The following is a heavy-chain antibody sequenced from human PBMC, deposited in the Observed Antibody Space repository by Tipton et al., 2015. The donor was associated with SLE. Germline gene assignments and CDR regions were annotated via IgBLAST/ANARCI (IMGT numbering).Heavy chain of an antibody. Sequence: TLSLTCKVSGGSISNYYWSWIRLTSGERLEWIGYIHTSGSTNYNPSLKSRVSISVDTSKNQVSLKLTSVTAADTGVYYCASGGYYASGSYYGGWFDPWGQGTLVTVSS. CDR3: ASGGYYASGSYYGGWFDP. D-gene: IGHD3-10*01. J-gene: IGHJ5*02. V-gene: IGHV4-4*08. CDR1: GGSISNYY. CDR2: IHTSGST.